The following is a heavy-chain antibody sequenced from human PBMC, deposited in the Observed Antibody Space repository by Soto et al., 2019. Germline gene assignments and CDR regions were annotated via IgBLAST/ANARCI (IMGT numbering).Heavy chain of an antibody. J-gene: IGHJ4*02. CDR1: GYSFTSYW. D-gene: IGHD3-22*01. CDR2: IDPSDSYT. CDR3: ARRAYDSSGYPTFDY. V-gene: IGHV5-10-1*01. Sequence: EVQLVQSGAEVKKPGESLRISCKGSGYSFTSYWISWERQMPGKGLEWMGRIDPSDSYTNYSPSFQGHVTISADKSISTAYLQWSSLKASDTAMYYCARRAYDSSGYPTFDYWGQGTLVTVSS.